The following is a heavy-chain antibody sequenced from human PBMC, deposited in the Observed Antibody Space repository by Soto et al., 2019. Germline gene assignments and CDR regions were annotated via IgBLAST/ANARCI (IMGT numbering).Heavy chain of an antibody. CDR3: ARSIGYCSGGSCYSPYYYMDV. V-gene: IGHV3-64*01. Sequence: EVQLVESGGGLVQPGGSLRLSCAASGFTFSSYAMHWVRQAPGKGLEYVSAISSNGGSTYYANSVKGRFTISRDNSNNTLYLQMGSLRAEDMAVYYCARSIGYCSGGSCYSPYYYMDVWGKGTTVTVSS. CDR2: ISSNGGST. J-gene: IGHJ6*03. CDR1: GFTFSSYA. D-gene: IGHD2-15*01.